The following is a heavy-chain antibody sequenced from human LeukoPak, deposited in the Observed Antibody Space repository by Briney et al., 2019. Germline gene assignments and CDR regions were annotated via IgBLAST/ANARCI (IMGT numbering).Heavy chain of an antibody. CDR2: INPSCGST. CDR1: GYTFTSYY. V-gene: IGHV1-46*01. Sequence: EASVKVSCKASGYTFTSYYMHWVRQAPGQGLEWMGIINPSCGSTSYAQKFQGRVTMTRDTSTSTVYMELSSLRSEDTAVYYCARQSNPSSYYDFWSGYYKYWGQGTLVTVSS. D-gene: IGHD3-3*01. CDR3: ARQSNPSSYYDFWSGYYKY. J-gene: IGHJ4*02.